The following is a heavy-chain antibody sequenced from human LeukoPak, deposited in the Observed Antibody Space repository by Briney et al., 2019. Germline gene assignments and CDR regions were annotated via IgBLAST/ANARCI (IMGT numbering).Heavy chain of an antibody. Sequence: PGRSLRLSCAASGFTFSSYAMHWVRQAPGKGLEWVAVISYDGSNRYYADSVKGRFTISRDNSKNTLYLQMNSLRAEDTAVYYCASHLVATWLVLGDSLDRHGMDVWGQGTTVTVSS. V-gene: IGHV3-30*04. CDR3: ASHLVATWLVLGDSLDRHGMDV. J-gene: IGHJ6*02. CDR1: GFTFSSYA. CDR2: ISYDGSNR. D-gene: IGHD6-19*01.